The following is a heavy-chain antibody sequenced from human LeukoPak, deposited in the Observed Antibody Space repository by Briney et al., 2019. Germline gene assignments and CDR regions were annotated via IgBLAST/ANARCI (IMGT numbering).Heavy chain of an antibody. V-gene: IGHV4-59*12. CDR2: IYYSGST. J-gene: IGHJ4*02. CDR1: GGSISSYY. Sequence: PSETLSLTCTVSGGSISSYYWSWIRQPPGKGLEWIGYIYYSGSTNYNPSLKSRVTMSVDTSKNQFSLKLSSVTAADTAVYYCARRIWPFYGSGGPLGYWGQGTLVTVSS. D-gene: IGHD3-10*01. CDR3: ARRIWPFYGSGGPLGY.